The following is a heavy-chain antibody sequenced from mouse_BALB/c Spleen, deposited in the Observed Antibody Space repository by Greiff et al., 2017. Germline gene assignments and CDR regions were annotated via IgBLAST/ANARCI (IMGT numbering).Heavy chain of an antibody. CDR2: IYPGDGDT. D-gene: IGHD1-1*01. Sequence: LVESGAELVRPGSSVKISCKASGYAFSSYWMNWVKQRPGQGLEWIGQIYPGDGDTNYNGKFKGKATLTADKSSSTAYMQLSSLTSEDSAVYFCADGNPYYYAMDYWGQGTSVTVSS. CDR1: GYAFSSYW. CDR3: ADGNPYYYAMDY. V-gene: IGHV1-80*01. J-gene: IGHJ4*01.